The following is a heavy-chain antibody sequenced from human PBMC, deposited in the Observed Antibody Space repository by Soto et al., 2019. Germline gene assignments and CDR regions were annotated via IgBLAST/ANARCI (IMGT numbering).Heavy chain of an antibody. V-gene: IGHV3-23*01. Sequence: GGSLRLSCAASGFIFNNYAMNWVRQAPGEGLQWVARIRDDGGSTYYADSVKGRFIISRDNSKNTLFLQMNSLRAEDTAVYYCAKDQARRIYYYYALDVWGLGTTVTVSS. CDR1: GFIFNNYA. D-gene: IGHD6-6*01. CDR3: AKDQARRIYYYYALDV. J-gene: IGHJ6*02. CDR2: IRDDGGST.